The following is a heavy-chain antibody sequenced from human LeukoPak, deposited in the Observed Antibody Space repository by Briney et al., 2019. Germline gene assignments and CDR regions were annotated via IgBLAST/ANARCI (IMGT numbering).Heavy chain of an antibody. V-gene: IGHV5-51*01. J-gene: IGHJ4*02. D-gene: IGHD4-17*01. CDR2: IYPGESDI. CDR1: GYNLITYW. CDR3: ARASGDGRFDY. Sequence: GESLKISCKVSGYNLITYWIGWVRQMPGKGLEWMGIIYPGESDIRYSPSFQGQVTISADKSISTAYLQWSSLKASDTAIYYCARASGDGRFDYWGQGTLVTVSS.